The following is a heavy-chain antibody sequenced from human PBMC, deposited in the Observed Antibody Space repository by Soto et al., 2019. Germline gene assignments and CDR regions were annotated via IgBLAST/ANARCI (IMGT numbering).Heavy chain of an antibody. CDR1: GFTFSSYA. D-gene: IGHD3-10*01. CDR3: AKPKSMVRGVIKSGGMDV. V-gene: IGHV3-23*01. Sequence: GGSLRLSCAASGFTFSSYAMSWVRQAPGKGLEWVSAISGSGGSTYYADSVKGRFTISRDNSKNTLYLQMNSLRAEDTAVYYCAKPKSMVRGVIKSGGMDVWGQGTTVTSP. J-gene: IGHJ6*02. CDR2: ISGSGGST.